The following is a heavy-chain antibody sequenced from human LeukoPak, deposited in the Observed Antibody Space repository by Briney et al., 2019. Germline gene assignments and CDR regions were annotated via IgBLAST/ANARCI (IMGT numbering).Heavy chain of an antibody. CDR3: ATTLTNYCSSTSCYADH. D-gene: IGHD2-2*01. CDR1: EYTFTNYW. V-gene: IGHV5-51*01. CDR2: IYLRDSDT. J-gene: IGHJ4*01. Sequence: GESLKISCKVAEYTFTNYWIGGVRQMPGKGLEWVGIIYLRDSDTRYRPSFQGQVTISADKSTRTAYLQWSSLKASDSAMYYCATTLTNYCSSTSCYADHWGQGTLVTVSS.